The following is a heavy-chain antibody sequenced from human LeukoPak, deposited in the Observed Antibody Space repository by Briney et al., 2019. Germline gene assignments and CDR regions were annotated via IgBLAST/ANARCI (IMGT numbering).Heavy chain of an antibody. CDR2: IYHSGST. CDR3: ARDGGCSGGSCYWARGAFDI. Sequence: PSETLSLTCTVSGYSISSGYYWGWIRQPPGKGLEWIGSIYHSGSTYYNPSLKSRVTISVDTSKNQFSLKLSSVTAADTAVYYCARDGGCSGGSCYWARGAFDIWGQGTVVTVSS. V-gene: IGHV4-38-2*02. CDR1: GYSISSGYY. D-gene: IGHD2-15*01. J-gene: IGHJ3*02.